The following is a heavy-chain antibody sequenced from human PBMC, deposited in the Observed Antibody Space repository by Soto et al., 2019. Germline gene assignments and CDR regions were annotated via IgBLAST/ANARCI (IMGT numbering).Heavy chain of an antibody. CDR3: ARSDDYGDYVDY. CDR1: GGSIRSGDHF. Sequence: QVQLQESGPGLVKPSQTLSLICTVSGGSIRSGDHFWSWFRQPPGKGLEWIGYINYSGSTYYNPSLMSRVIISVDTSKNQFSLEVTSVTAADTAVYYCARSDDYGDYVDYWGQGILVTVSS. V-gene: IGHV4-30-4*01. J-gene: IGHJ4*02. CDR2: INYSGST. D-gene: IGHD4-17*01.